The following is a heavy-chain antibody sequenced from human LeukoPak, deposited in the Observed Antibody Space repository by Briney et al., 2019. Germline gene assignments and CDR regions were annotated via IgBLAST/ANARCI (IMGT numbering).Heavy chain of an antibody. CDR3: ARDLLGATEEYYFDY. V-gene: IGHV3-30-3*01. D-gene: IGHD1-26*01. Sequence: GGSLRLSCAASGLTFSSYAMHWVRQAPGKGLEWVAVISYDGSNKYYADSVKGRFTISRDNSKNTLYLQMNSLRAEDTAVYYCARDLLGATEEYYFDYWGQGTLVTVSS. CDR1: GLTFSSYA. CDR2: ISYDGSNK. J-gene: IGHJ4*02.